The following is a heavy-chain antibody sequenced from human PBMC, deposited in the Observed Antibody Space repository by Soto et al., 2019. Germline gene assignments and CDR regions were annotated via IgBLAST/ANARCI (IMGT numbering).Heavy chain of an antibody. V-gene: IGHV3-53*01. CDR1: GFTVSSNY. CDR3: ARGGYCSRTSCYTTGYYFDD. Sequence: GGSLRLSCAASGFTVSSNYMSWVRQAPGKGLEWVSVIYSGGSTYYADSVKGRFTISRDNSKNTLYLQMNSLRAEDTAVYYCARGGYCSRTSCYTTGYYFDDWGQGTLVTVSS. J-gene: IGHJ4*02. D-gene: IGHD2-2*02. CDR2: IYSGGST.